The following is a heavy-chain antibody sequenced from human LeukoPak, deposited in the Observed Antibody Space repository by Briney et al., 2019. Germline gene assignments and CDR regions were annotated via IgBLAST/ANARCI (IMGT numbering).Heavy chain of an antibody. CDR2: VYHSGYT. CDR3: GRMFGDHVAPVDY. D-gene: IGHD3-10*02. CDR1: GDSITSYY. Sequence: SETLSLTYSVSGDSITSYYWSWIRQPPGKGLEWIGYVYHSGYTKYNPSLESRVTISPDTSKNQFSLELRSVTAADTAIYLCGRMFGDHVAPVDYWGRGSLVTVS. V-gene: IGHV4-59*13. J-gene: IGHJ4*02.